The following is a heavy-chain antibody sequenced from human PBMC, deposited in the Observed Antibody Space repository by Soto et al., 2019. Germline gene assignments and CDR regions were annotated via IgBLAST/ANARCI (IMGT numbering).Heavy chain of an antibody. CDR2: ISSTSSNI. Sequence: EVQLVESGGGLVQPGGSLRLSCAASEFTFSTYSMNWVRQAPGKGLEWISYISSTSSNIYYADSVKGRFTISRDNARNSLYLQMNSLRSEDTAVYYCARAPRYNWNLVGYYFDYWGQGTLVTVSS. J-gene: IGHJ4*02. V-gene: IGHV3-48*01. CDR3: ARAPRYNWNLVGYYFDY. CDR1: EFTFSTYS. D-gene: IGHD1-7*01.